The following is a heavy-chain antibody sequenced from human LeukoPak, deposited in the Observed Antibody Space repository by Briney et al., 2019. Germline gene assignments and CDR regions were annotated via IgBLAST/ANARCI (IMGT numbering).Heavy chain of an antibody. D-gene: IGHD3-10*01. V-gene: IGHV3-30*18. CDR3: AKQPPMVRGVTLDY. J-gene: IGHJ4*02. CDR1: GFTFSSYG. CDR2: ISYDGSNK. Sequence: GRSLRLSCAASGFTFSSYGMHWVRQAPGKGLEWVAVISYDGSNKYYADSVKGRFTVSRDNSKNTLYLQMNSLRAEDTAVYYCAKQPPMVRGVTLDYWGQGTLVTVSS.